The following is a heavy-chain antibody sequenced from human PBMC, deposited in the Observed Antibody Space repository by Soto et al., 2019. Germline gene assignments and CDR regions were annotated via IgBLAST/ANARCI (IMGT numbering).Heavy chain of an antibody. CDR2: ISGGGDNT. V-gene: IGHV3-23*01. CDR3: AKGDTTAVGTVDY. J-gene: IGHJ4*02. D-gene: IGHD6-13*01. Sequence: GGSLRLSCAASGFTFSTYAMTWVRQAPGKGLEWVSAISGGGDNTYYADSVKGRFTISRDNSKNTLYLQMNSLRVEDTALYYCAKGDTTAVGTVDYWGQGTLVTVSS. CDR1: GFTFSTYA.